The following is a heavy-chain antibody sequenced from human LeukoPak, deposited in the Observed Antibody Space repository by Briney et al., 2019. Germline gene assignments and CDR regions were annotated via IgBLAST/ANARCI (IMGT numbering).Heavy chain of an antibody. CDR3: ARDYYDTAFDY. Sequence: SQTLSLTCAISGDRVFSTIAAWNWIRRSPPKALKWWGRTYYRSKWYNDYAVSVKSRITINPDTSKNQFSLQLNSVTPEDTAVYYCARDYYDTAFDYWGQGTLVTVSS. CDR1: GDRVFSTIAA. D-gene: IGHD3-22*01. V-gene: IGHV6-1*01. J-gene: IGHJ4*02. CDR2: TYYRSKWYN.